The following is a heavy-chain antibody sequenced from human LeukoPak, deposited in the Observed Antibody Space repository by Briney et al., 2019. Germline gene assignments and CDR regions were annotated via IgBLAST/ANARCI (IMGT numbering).Heavy chain of an antibody. CDR2: ITWNSDIK. V-gene: IGHV3-9*01. D-gene: IGHD3-10*01. CDR3: ARAPISGSYSQYFYMDV. J-gene: IGHJ6*03. Sequence: PGGSLRLSCTVSGFTVSSNSMSWVRQAPGKGLEWVSGITWNSDIKAYADAVKGRFTVSRDNAKNSLYLQMNSLRSDDTALYYCARAPISGSYSQYFYMDVWGKGTTVTISS. CDR1: GFTVSSNS.